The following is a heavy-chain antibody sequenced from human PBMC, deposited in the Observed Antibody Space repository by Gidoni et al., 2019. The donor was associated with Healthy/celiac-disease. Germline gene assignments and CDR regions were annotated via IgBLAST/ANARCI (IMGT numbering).Heavy chain of an antibody. J-gene: IGHJ4*02. CDR3: ASLRGYFDWLPRDY. CDR1: GGSFSGYY. V-gene: IGHV4-34*01. CDR2: INHSGST. D-gene: IGHD3-9*01. Sequence: QVQLQQWGAGLLKPSETLSLTCAVSGGSFSGYYWSWIRQPPGKGLEWIGEINHSGSTNYNPSLKSRVTISVDTSKNQFSLKLSSVTAADTAVYYCASLRGYFDWLPRDYWGQGTLVTVSS.